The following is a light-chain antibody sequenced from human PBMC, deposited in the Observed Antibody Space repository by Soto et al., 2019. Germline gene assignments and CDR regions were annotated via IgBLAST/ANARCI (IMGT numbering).Light chain of an antibody. CDR1: QSINNY. J-gene: IGKJ1*01. CDR3: QQTFSTPWT. Sequence: DIQMTQSPSSLSASVGARVTITCRSRQSINNYLNWFQQKPGKAPALLIYAATTVQSGVPSTFSGSGSGTHFTLTISSLQPDDFATYWCQQTFSTPWTFGQGTSVDIK. CDR2: AAT. V-gene: IGKV1-39*01.